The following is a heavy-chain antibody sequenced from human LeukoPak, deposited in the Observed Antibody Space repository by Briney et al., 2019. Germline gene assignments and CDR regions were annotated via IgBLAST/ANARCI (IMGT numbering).Heavy chain of an antibody. J-gene: IGHJ5*02. D-gene: IGHD3-16*01. CDR3: ARVGGRWFDP. CDR1: GYSISSGYY. V-gene: IGHV4-38-2*01. Sequence: SETLSLTCAVSGYSISSGYYWGWIRQPPGKGLEWIGSIYHSGSTYYNPSLKSRVTISVDTSKNQFSLKLSSVTAADTAVYYCARVGGRWFDPWGQGTLVTVSS. CDR2: IYHSGST.